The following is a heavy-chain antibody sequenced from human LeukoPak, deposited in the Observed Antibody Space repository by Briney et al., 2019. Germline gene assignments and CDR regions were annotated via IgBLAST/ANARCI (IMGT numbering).Heavy chain of an antibody. CDR3: AITSYDSSGYYYW. CDR1: GFTFSSYS. J-gene: IGHJ4*02. Sequence: PGGSLRLSCAASGFTFSSYSMNWVRQAPGKGLEWVSSISSSSSYIYYADSMKGRFTISRDNAKNSLYLQMNSLRAEDTAVYYCAITSYDSSGYYYWWGQGTLVTVSS. V-gene: IGHV3-21*01. D-gene: IGHD3-22*01. CDR2: ISSSSSYI.